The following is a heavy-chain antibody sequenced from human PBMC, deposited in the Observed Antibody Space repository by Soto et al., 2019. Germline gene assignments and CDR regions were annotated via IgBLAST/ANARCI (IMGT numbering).Heavy chain of an antibody. J-gene: IGHJ4*02. CDR2: INTDGTNT. V-gene: IGHV3-74*03. CDR3: DKDLLWGQSDY. Sequence: EVQLVESGGGLVQPGGSLRLSCAVSGFTFSRYWMHWFRQDPGNGLVWVSSINTDGTNTQYADSVRGRFTVSRDNANNTVYLQMISLRSEDTAVYYCDKDLLWGQSDYWGQGTLVVVSS. D-gene: IGHD3-16*01. CDR1: GFTFSRYW.